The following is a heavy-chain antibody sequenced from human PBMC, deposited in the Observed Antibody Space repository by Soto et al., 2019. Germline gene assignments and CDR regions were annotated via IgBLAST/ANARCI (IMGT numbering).Heavy chain of an antibody. D-gene: IGHD2-15*01. J-gene: IGHJ6*02. V-gene: IGHV3-30*18. Sequence: GRSLRLSCAASGFTFSSYGMHWVRQAPGKGLEWVAVISYDGTYKHYVDSVKGRFTISRDNSKNTVYLQMNSLRAEDTAVYYCAKEYCSGGSCYRSYYYYGMDVWGQGTTVTVSS. CDR1: GFTFSSYG. CDR3: AKEYCSGGSCYRSYYYYGMDV. CDR2: ISYDGTYK.